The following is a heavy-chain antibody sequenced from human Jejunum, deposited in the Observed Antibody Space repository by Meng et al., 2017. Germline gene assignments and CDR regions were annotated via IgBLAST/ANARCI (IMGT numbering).Heavy chain of an antibody. D-gene: IGHD4-17*01. Sequence: QDQLGQAGAEVKKPGASVKVSCKASGYPFTTNGITWVRQAPGQGLEWMGWISAYSGNTNYAQKVQGRVTLTTDTSTTTAYMELRSLRSDDTAVYYCARSRDYAHDYWGQGTLVTVSS. V-gene: IGHV1-18*01. J-gene: IGHJ4*02. CDR1: GYPFTTNG. CDR2: ISAYSGNT. CDR3: ARSRDYAHDY.